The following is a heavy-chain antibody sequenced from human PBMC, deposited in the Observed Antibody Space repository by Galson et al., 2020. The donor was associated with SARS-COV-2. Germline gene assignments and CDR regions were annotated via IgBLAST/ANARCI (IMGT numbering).Heavy chain of an antibody. CDR2: IYYSGST. CDR3: ARPSLSVGATTRWYFDL. Sequence: SETLSLTCTVSGGSISSSSYYWGWIRQPPGKGLEWIGSIYYSGSTYYNPSLKSRVTISVDTSKNQFSLKLSSVTAADTAVYYCARPSLSVGATTRWYFDLWGRGTLVTVSS. V-gene: IGHV4-39*01. D-gene: IGHD1-26*01. J-gene: IGHJ2*01. CDR1: GGSISSSSYY.